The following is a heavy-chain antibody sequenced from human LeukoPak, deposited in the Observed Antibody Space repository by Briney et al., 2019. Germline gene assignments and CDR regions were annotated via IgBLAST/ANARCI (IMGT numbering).Heavy chain of an antibody. CDR1: GFTFCSYG. D-gene: IGHD5-24*01. V-gene: IGHV3-23*01. Sequence: GGSLRLSCAASGFTFCSYGMSWVRQATGKGLEWVSAISGSGGSTYYADSVKGRFTISRDNSKNTLYLQMNSLRAEDTAVYYCVKDDGWVQYANWGQGTPVTVSS. CDR2: ISGSGGST. J-gene: IGHJ4*02. CDR3: VKDDGWVQYAN.